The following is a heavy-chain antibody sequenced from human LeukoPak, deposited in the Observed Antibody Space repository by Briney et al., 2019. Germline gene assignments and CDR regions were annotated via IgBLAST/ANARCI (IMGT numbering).Heavy chain of an antibody. V-gene: IGHV6-1*01. CDR2: TYYRSKWYN. D-gene: IGHD6-13*01. J-gene: IGHJ6*03. Sequence: SQTLSLTCAISGDSVSSNSAVWNWIRQSPSRGLEWLGRTYYRSKWYNDYAVSVKSRITINPDTSKNHFSLQLKSVSPEDTAVYYCARGDWYSSSWYSSNYYYYYMDVWGKGTTVTVSS. CDR3: ARGDWYSSSWYSSNYYYYYMDV. CDR1: GDSVSSNSAV.